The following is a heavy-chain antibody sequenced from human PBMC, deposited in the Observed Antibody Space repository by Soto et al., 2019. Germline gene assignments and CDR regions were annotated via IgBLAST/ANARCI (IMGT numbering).Heavy chain of an antibody. J-gene: IGHJ4*02. CDR1: GYTFTGYY. CDR2: INPNSGGT. V-gene: IGHV1-2*04. Sequence: VKVSCKASGYTFTGYYMHWVRQAPGQGLEWMGWINPNSGGTNYAQKFQGWVTMTRDTSISTAYMELSRLRSDDTAVYYCAREGGGKQLGLDYWGQGTLVTVSS. CDR3: AREGGGKQLGLDY. D-gene: IGHD6-6*01.